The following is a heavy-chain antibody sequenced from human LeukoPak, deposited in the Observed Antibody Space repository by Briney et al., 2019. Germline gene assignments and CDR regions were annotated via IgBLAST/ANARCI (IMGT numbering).Heavy chain of an antibody. Sequence: GGSLRLSCAASGFTFSDYYMSWIRQAPGKGLEWVSYISSSGSTIYYADSVKGRFTISRDNAKNSLYLQMNSLRAEDTAVYYSARVERGYSYGYYFDYWGQGTLVTVSS. V-gene: IGHV3-11*01. D-gene: IGHD5-18*01. CDR1: GFTFSDYY. CDR2: ISSSGSTI. CDR3: ARVERGYSYGYYFDY. J-gene: IGHJ4*02.